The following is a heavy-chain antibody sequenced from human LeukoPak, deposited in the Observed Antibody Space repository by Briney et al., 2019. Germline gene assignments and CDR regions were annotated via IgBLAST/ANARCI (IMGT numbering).Heavy chain of an antibody. Sequence: SETLSLTCAVYGGSFSGYYWSWIRQPPGKGLEWIGEINHGGSTNYNPSLKSRVTISVDTSKNQFSLRLSSVTAADTAVYYCARGLGDYYGSGSSSYWGQGTLVTVSS. CDR1: GGSFSGYY. CDR2: INHGGST. V-gene: IGHV4-34*01. CDR3: ARGLGDYYGSGSSSY. D-gene: IGHD3-10*01. J-gene: IGHJ4*02.